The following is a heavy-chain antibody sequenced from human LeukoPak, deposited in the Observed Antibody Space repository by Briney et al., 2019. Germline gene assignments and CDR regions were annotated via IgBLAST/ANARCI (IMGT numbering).Heavy chain of an antibody. CDR2: IHYSGST. Sequence: SETLSLTCTVSRGSISSSTYYWGWIRQPPGKGLEWIGTIHYSGSTYYNSSLKSRLAISVDTSKNQFSLRRSSVTAADTAVYYCARLGGYYDPPDYWGQGTLVTVSS. CDR3: ARLGGYYDPPDY. CDR1: RGSISSSTYY. V-gene: IGHV4-39*01. D-gene: IGHD3-22*01. J-gene: IGHJ4*02.